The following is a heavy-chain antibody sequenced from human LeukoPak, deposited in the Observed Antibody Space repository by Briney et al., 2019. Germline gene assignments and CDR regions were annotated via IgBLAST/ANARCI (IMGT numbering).Heavy chain of an antibody. Sequence: ASVKVSCKASGYTFTSYDINWVRQATGQGLEWMGWMNPNSGNTGYAQKHQGRVTMTTDTSTSTAYMELRSLRSDDTAVYYCARRGYYYDSSGYFELFDYWGQGTLVTVSS. CDR2: MNPNSGNT. CDR1: GYTFTSYD. D-gene: IGHD3-22*01. V-gene: IGHV1-8*02. CDR3: ARRGYYYDSSGYFELFDY. J-gene: IGHJ4*02.